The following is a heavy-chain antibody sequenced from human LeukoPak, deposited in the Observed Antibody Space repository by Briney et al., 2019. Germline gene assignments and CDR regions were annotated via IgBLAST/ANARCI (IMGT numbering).Heavy chain of an antibody. J-gene: IGHJ3*02. CDR1: GYTFTSFH. CDR3: ARVVDYYDSSGPRGWDAFDI. V-gene: IGHV7-4-1*02. Sequence: ASVKVSCKASGYTFTSFHINWVRQATGQGLKWMGWMNPNSGNPTYAQGFTGRFVFSLDTSVSTAYLQISSLKAEDTAVYYCARVVDYYDSSGPRGWDAFDIWGQGTMVTVSS. D-gene: IGHD3-22*01. CDR2: MNPNSGNP.